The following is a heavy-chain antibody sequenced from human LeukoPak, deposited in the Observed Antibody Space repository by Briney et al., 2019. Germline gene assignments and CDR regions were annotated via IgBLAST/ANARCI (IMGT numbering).Heavy chain of an antibody. Sequence: SETLSLTCTVSGGSISSSSYYWGWIRQPPGKGLEWIGEINHSGSTNYNPSLKSRVTISVDTSKNQFSLKLSSVTAADTAVYYCARRRIFDYWGQGTLVTVSS. J-gene: IGHJ4*02. CDR2: INHSGST. V-gene: IGHV4-39*07. CDR3: ARRRIFDY. CDR1: GGSISSSSYY.